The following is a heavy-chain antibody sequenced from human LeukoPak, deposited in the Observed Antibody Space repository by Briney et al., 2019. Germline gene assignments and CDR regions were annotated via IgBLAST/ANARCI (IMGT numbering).Heavy chain of an antibody. Sequence: ASVKVSCKASGYTLTGYYMHWVRQAPGQGLEWMGWINPNSGGTNYAQKFQGRVTMTRDTSISTAYMELSRLRSDDTAVYYCARDVGYCSGGSCYSGEIWFDPWGQGTLVTVSS. CDR2: INPNSGGT. CDR3: ARDVGYCSGGSCYSGEIWFDP. D-gene: IGHD2-15*01. V-gene: IGHV1-2*02. J-gene: IGHJ5*02. CDR1: GYTLTGYY.